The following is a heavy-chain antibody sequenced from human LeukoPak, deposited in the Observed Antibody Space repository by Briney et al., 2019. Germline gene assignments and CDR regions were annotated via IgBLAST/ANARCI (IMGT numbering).Heavy chain of an antibody. CDR1: GGSISSYY. Sequence: SETLSLTCTVSGGSISSYYWSWIRQPPGKGLEWIGYIYTSGSTNYNPSLKSRVTISVDTSKNQFSLKLSSETAADTAVYYCARHSRNDAFDIWGQGTMVTVSS. D-gene: IGHD1-26*01. CDR3: ARHSRNDAFDI. J-gene: IGHJ3*02. CDR2: IYTSGST. V-gene: IGHV4-4*09.